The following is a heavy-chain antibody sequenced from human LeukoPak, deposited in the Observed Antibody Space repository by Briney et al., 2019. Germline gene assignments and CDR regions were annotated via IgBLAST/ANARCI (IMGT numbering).Heavy chain of an antibody. J-gene: IGHJ4*02. CDR3: AKDTSASIAVAGTYDY. V-gene: IGHV3-9*01. CDR1: GSTFDDYA. D-gene: IGHD6-19*01. Sequence: GGSLRLSCAASGSTFDDYAMHWVRQAPGKGLEWVSGISWNSGSIGYADSVKGRFTISRDNAKNSLYLQMNSLRAEDTALYYCAKDTSASIAVAGTYDYWGQGTLVTVSS. CDR2: ISWNSGSI.